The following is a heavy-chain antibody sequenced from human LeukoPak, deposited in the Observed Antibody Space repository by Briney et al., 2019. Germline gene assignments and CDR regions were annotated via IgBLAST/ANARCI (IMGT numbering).Heavy chain of an antibody. CDR1: GFTFSSYA. V-gene: IGHV3-23*01. Sequence: PGGSLRLSCAASGFTFSSYAMSWVRQAPGKGLEWVSAISSSGGSTYYADSVKGRFTISRDNAKNSLYLQMNSLRAEDTAVYYCARDFSYYYGSGSYFAYWGQGTLVTVSS. CDR2: ISSSGGST. D-gene: IGHD3-10*01. CDR3: ARDFSYYYGSGSYFAY. J-gene: IGHJ4*02.